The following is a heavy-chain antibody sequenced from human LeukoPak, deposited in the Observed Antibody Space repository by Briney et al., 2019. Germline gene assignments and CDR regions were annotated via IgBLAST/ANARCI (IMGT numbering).Heavy chain of an antibody. J-gene: IGHJ4*02. Sequence: PGGSLRLSCAASGFTFSSYNMNWVRQAPGKGLEWVAYITISTTLIYYADSVKGRFTISRDNAKNSLYLQMNSLRAEDTAVYYCAKDRGYAPFDYWGQGTLVTVSS. CDR1: GFTFSSYN. CDR3: AKDRGYAPFDY. D-gene: IGHD3-16*01. CDR2: ITISTTLI. V-gene: IGHV3-48*01.